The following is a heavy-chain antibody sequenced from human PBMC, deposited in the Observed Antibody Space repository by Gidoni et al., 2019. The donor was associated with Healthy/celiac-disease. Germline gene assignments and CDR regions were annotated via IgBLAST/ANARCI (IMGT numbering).Heavy chain of an antibody. CDR3: ARERLGGMDV. CDR1: GGSISSYY. V-gene: IGHV4-59*01. J-gene: IGHJ6*02. D-gene: IGHD3-16*01. Sequence: QVQLQESGPGLVQPSETLSLTCTVSGGSISSYYWSWIRQPPGKGLEWIGYIYYSGSTNYNPSLKSRVTISVDTSKNQFSLKLSSVTAADTAVYYCARERLGGMDVWGQGTTVTVSS. CDR2: IYYSGST.